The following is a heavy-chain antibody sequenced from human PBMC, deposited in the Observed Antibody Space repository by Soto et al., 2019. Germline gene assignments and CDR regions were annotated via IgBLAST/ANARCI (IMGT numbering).Heavy chain of an antibody. CDR2: ISYDGSNK. V-gene: IGHV3-30*18. D-gene: IGHD2-15*01. Sequence: QVQLVESGGGVVQPGRSLRLSCAASGFTFSSYGMHWVRQAPGKGLEWVAVISYDGSNKYYADSVKGRFTTSRDNSKNTLYLQMNSLRAEETAVYYCAKETYSGPLDYWGQGTLVTVSS. CDR3: AKETYSGPLDY. J-gene: IGHJ4*02. CDR1: GFTFSSYG.